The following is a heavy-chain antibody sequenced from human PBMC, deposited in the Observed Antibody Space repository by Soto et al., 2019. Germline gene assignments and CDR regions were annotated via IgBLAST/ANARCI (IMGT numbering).Heavy chain of an antibody. CDR2: IKSKTDGGTT. V-gene: IGHV3-15*01. CDR1: GFTFSIAL. D-gene: IGHD1-7*01. J-gene: IGHJ5*02. Sequence: KPGGSLRLSCAASGFTFSIALMSWVRQAPRKRLEWVGRIKSKTDGGTTDYAAPVKGRFTISRDDSKNTLYLQMNSLKTEDTAVYYCTTVRLELTWRRPANWFDPLLQGTLVIVSS. CDR3: TTVRLELTWRRPANWFDP.